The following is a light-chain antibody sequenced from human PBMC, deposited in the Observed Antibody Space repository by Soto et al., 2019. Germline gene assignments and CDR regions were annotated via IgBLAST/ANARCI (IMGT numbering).Light chain of an antibody. CDR3: QQYSSSSPT. CDR1: QSINSW. J-gene: IGKJ2*01. Sequence: DIQMTQSPSTLSASVGDRVTITCRASQSINSWLAWYQQKPGKAPKLLIYGASSLESGVPSKFSGSGSVTEFTLTIDSLQPDDFATYYCQQYSSSSPTFGRGTKLEIK. CDR2: GAS. V-gene: IGKV1-5*01.